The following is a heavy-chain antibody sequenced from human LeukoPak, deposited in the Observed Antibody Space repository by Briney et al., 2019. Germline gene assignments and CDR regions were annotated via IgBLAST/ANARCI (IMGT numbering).Heavy chain of an antibody. D-gene: IGHD5-24*01. CDR2: VYYDGTP. Sequence: SETLSLTCTVPGGSINSHRYYWGWIRQPPRKWLEWMVSVYYDGTPYSNPSLKTRFPVFVNTSRDQFSLDLDFVTAADMALYYCVRHVSTNTGYFDSCGQGTLVSVSS. CDR1: GGSINSHRYY. CDR3: VRHVSTNTGYFDS. J-gene: IGHJ4*02. V-gene: IGHV4-39*01.